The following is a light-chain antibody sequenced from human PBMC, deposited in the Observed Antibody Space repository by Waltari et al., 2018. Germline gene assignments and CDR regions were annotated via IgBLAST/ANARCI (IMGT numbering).Light chain of an antibody. Sequence: QSVLTQPPSVSGAPGQRVTISCTGSSSNIGAGYDVHWYQQLPGPAPKLLIYGNSNRPSGVPDRFSGSKSGTSASLAITGLQAEDEADYYCQSYDSSLSLFGGGTKLTVL. J-gene: IGLJ2*01. V-gene: IGLV1-40*01. CDR3: QSYDSSLSL. CDR1: SSNIGAGYD. CDR2: GNS.